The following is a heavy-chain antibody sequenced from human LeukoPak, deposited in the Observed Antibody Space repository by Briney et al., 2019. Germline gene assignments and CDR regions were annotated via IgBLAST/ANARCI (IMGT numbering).Heavy chain of an antibody. CDR3: AKIITMVRGYADY. Sequence: PGGSLRLSCAASGFTFSSYAMSWVRQTPGKGLEWVSVISGSGGSTYYADSVKGRFTISRDNSKNTLYLQMNSLRAEDTAVYYCAKIITMVRGYADYWGQGTLVTVSS. CDR2: ISGSGGST. V-gene: IGHV3-23*01. CDR1: GFTFSSYA. J-gene: IGHJ4*02. D-gene: IGHD3-10*01.